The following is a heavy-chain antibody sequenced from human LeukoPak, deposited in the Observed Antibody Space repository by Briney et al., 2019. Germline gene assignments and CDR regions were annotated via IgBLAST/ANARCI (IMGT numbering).Heavy chain of an antibody. CDR1: GYTFTSYG. Sequence: ASVKVSCKASGYTFTSYGISWVRQAPGQGLEWMGWISAYNGNTNYAQKLQGRVTMTTDTSTSTAYMELRSLRSDDTAVYYCARVRIDSSGWYEEDYWGQGTLVTVSS. D-gene: IGHD6-19*01. CDR3: ARVRIDSSGWYEEDY. J-gene: IGHJ4*02. V-gene: IGHV1-18*01. CDR2: ISAYNGNT.